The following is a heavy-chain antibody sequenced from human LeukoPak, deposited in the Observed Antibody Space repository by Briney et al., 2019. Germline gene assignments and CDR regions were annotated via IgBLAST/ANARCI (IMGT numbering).Heavy chain of an antibody. J-gene: IGHJ3*02. D-gene: IGHD5-18*01. Sequence: PSETLSLTCTVSGGYISSYYWNWIRQPAGKGLEWIGHIYTSGSTNYNPSLKSRVAMSVDTSKNQFSLKLSSVTAADTAVYYCARDPGSYGFPRAFDIWGQGTMVAVSS. CDR3: ARDPGSYGFPRAFDI. CDR2: IYTSGST. V-gene: IGHV4-4*07. CDR1: GGYISSYY.